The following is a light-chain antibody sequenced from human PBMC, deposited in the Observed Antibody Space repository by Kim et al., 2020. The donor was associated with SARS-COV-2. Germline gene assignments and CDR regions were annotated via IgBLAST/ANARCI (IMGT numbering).Light chain of an antibody. CDR2: KAS. CDR1: QSVSTW. J-gene: IGKJ1*01. V-gene: IGKV1-5*03. Sequence: GDRVTITCRASQSVSTWLAWYQPKPGKAPELLIYKASTLQRGVPSRFSAIGSGTVFILTISILQPHDFATYYCHQYNRYSCTFCQGTKLHI. CDR3: HQYNRYSCT.